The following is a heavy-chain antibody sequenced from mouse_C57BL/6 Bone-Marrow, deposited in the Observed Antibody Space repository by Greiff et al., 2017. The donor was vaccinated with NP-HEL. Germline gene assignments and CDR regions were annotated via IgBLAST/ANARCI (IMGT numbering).Heavy chain of an antibody. Sequence: VQLQQSGAELVRPGASVKLSCTASGFNIKDDYMHWVKQRPEQGLEWIGWIEPENGDTEYASKFQGKATITADTSSNTAYLQLSSLTSEDTAVYYCTTEDYYGSTLFAYWGQGTLVTVSA. CDR1: GFNIKDDY. V-gene: IGHV14-4*01. CDR2: IEPENGDT. J-gene: IGHJ3*01. D-gene: IGHD1-1*01. CDR3: TTEDYYGSTLFAY.